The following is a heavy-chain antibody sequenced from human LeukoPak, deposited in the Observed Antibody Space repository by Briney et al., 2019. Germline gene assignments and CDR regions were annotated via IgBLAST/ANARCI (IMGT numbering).Heavy chain of an antibody. Sequence: SETLSLTCAVYGGSFSGYYWSWIRQPPGKGLEWIGEINHSGSTNYNPSLKSRVTISVDTSKNQFSLKLSSVTAADTAVYYCARGAPEATTPYYFDYWGQGTLVTVSS. CDR3: ARGAPEATTPYYFDY. D-gene: IGHD5-24*01. CDR1: GGSFSGYY. CDR2: INHSGST. J-gene: IGHJ4*02. V-gene: IGHV4-34*01.